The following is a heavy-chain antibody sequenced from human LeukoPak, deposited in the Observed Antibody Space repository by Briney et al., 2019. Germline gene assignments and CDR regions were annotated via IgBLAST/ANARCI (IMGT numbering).Heavy chain of an antibody. V-gene: IGHV3-21*01. Sequence: GESLRLSCAASGFTFSSYSMNWVRQAPGKGLEWVSSISSSSSYTYYADSAKGRFTISRDNAKNSLFLQMNSLRAEDTAVYYCARDSDFDSSGYYPYYYYYYNMDVWGQGTTVTVSS. CDR3: ARDSDFDSSGYYPYYYYYYNMDV. J-gene: IGHJ6*02. CDR2: ISSSSSYT. CDR1: GFTFSSYS. D-gene: IGHD3-22*01.